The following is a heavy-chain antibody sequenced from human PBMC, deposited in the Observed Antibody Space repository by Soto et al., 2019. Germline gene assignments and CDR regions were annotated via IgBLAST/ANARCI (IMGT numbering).Heavy chain of an antibody. CDR2: IYCDDDK. J-gene: IGHJ3*02. CDR1: GFSLRTSGVG. D-gene: IGHD3-22*01. V-gene: IGHV2-5*02. Sequence: QITLKESGPTLVKPTQTLTLTCTFSGFSLRTSGVGVGWIRQPPEKALEWLALIYCDDDKRYIPFWKRRLTITKDPSKNQVVLTMTNVDPVDTATYYCAHLFYHESSGANDGFDIWGQGTTVTVSS. CDR3: AHLFYHESSGANDGFDI.